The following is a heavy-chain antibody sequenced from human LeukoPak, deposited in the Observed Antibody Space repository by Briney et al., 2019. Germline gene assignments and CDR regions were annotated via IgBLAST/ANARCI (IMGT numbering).Heavy chain of an antibody. V-gene: IGHV1-69*04. D-gene: IGHD1-14*01. CDR1: GYTFTSYD. J-gene: IGHJ4*02. Sequence: ASVKVSCKASGYTFTSYDISWVRQAPGQGLEWMGRIIPILGIANYAQKFQGRVTITADKSTSTAYMELSSLRSEDTAVYYCARVGLYTSFDYWGQGTLVTVSS. CDR2: IIPILGIA. CDR3: ARVGLYTSFDY.